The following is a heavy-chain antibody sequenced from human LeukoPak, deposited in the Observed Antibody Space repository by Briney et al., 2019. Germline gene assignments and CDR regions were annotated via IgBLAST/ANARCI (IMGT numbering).Heavy chain of an antibody. CDR1: GFTFSSYA. CDR2: ISGSGGST. D-gene: IGHD2-15*01. Sequence: GSLRLSCAASGFTFSSYATSWVRQAPGKGLEWVSAISGSGGSTYYADSVKGRFTISRDNSKNTLYLQMNSLRAEDTAVYYCAISGVRCSGGSCYSPPTYYFDYWGQGTLVTVSS. J-gene: IGHJ4*02. V-gene: IGHV3-23*01. CDR3: AISGVRCSGGSCYSPPTYYFDY.